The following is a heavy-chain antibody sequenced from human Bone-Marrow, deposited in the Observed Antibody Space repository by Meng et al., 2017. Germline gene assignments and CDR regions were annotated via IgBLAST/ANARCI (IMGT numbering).Heavy chain of an antibody. Sequence: QVHLEQSGPGLLKASQTLSLTCAISGDSVSSNSAAWNWITQSPSRGLEWLGRTYFRSKWYNDYALSVRSRVTVNPDTSRNQFSLQLNSVTPEDTAIYYCTRSYYGDYVDYWGQGSLVTVSS. V-gene: IGHV6-1*01. CDR3: TRSYYGDYVDY. J-gene: IGHJ4*02. CDR1: GDSVSSNSAA. D-gene: IGHD4-17*01. CDR2: TYFRSKWYN.